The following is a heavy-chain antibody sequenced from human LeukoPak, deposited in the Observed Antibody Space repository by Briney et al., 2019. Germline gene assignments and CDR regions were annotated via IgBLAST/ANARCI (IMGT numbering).Heavy chain of an antibody. D-gene: IGHD2-21*01. CDR1: GFTSSNHW. V-gene: IGHV3-7*01. CDR3: ARDHIAPGLLFDC. Sequence: GGSLRLSCAASGFTSSNHWMSWVRQAPGKGLEWVANIKYDGSEKYHVDSVKGRFTIFRDNAKNSLYLQMNSLRAEDTAVYYCARDHIAPGLLFDCWGQGTQVTVSS. J-gene: IGHJ4*02. CDR2: IKYDGSEK.